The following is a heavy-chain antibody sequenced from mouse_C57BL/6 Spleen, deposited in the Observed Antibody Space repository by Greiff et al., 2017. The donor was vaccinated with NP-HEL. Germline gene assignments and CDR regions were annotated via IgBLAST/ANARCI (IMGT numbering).Heavy chain of an antibody. CDR2: IWTGGGT. CDR3: ARSPLNLSYWYFDV. J-gene: IGHJ1*03. V-gene: IGHV2-9-1*01. D-gene: IGHD1-3*01. Sequence: QVQLKESGPGLVAPSQSLSITCTVSGFSLTSSAISWVRQPPGKGLAWLGVIWTGGGTNYNSALKSRLSISKDNAKSQVFLKMNSLQTDDTARYYCARSPLNLSYWYFDVWGTGTTVTVSS. CDR1: GFSLTSSA.